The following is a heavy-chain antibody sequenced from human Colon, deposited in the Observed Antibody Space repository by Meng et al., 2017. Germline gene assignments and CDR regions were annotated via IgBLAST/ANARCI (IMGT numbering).Heavy chain of an antibody. V-gene: IGHV5-51*01. CDR1: GYSYTSYW. Sequence: LNISRKCSGYSYTSYWIGWVRQMPGKGLEWMGIIYPGDSDTRYSPSFQGQVTISADKSISTAYLQWSSLTASDTTMYYCASFVDRGAFDIWSQGTKVTVSS. J-gene: IGHJ3*02. CDR3: ASFVDRGAFDI. CDR2: IYPGDSDT. D-gene: IGHD3-22*01.